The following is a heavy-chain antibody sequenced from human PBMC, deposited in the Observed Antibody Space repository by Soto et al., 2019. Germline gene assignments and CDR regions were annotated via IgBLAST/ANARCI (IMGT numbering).Heavy chain of an antibody. J-gene: IGHJ6*02. CDR1: GYTFTSYD. CDR2: MNPNSGNT. Sequence: QVQLVQSGAEVKKPGASVKVSCKASGYTFTSYDINWVRQATGQGLERMGWMNPNSGNTGYAQKFQGRVTMTRNTSISTANMELSSLRSEDTAVYDCASSSSWTDYYYYGMDVWGQGTTVTVSS. CDR3: ASSSSWTDYYYYGMDV. D-gene: IGHD6-13*01. V-gene: IGHV1-8*01.